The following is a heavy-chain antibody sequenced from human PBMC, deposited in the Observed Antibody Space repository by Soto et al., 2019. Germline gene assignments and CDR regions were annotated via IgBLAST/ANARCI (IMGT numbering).Heavy chain of an antibody. Sequence: PGVSLRLSCAASGFTVSSKYMSWVRQAPGKGLEWVSLIGESGTPTYYADSVKGRFTISRDNSGNTLFLEMYSLRAEDTAVYYCARYIPGVRYYGMDVWGQGTTVTVSS. J-gene: IGHJ6*02. CDR1: GFTVSSKY. D-gene: IGHD2-2*01. CDR2: IGESGTPT. CDR3: ARYIPGVRYYGMDV. V-gene: IGHV3-53*01.